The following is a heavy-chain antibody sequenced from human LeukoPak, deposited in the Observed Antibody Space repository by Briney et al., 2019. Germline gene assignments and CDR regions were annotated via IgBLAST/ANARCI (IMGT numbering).Heavy chain of an antibody. CDR2: ITSSSNNV. Sequence: GGSLRLSCAASGFAFRDYYMTWIRQAPGNGLDWISYITSSSNNVHYADSVKGRFTISRDNAKNSLYLQMSSPTAEDTAVYYCARAYHDAFDIWGQGTMVTVSS. J-gene: IGHJ3*02. CDR3: ARAYHDAFDI. V-gene: IGHV3-11*04. CDR1: GFAFRDYY. D-gene: IGHD2-2*01.